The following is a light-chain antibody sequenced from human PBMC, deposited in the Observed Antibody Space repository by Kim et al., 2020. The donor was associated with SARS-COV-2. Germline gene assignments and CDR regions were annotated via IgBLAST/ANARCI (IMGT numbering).Light chain of an antibody. Sequence: QSALTQPPSASGSPGQSVTISCNGTSSDVGGYNYVSWYQQHPDKAPKLMIYEVSKRPSGVPDRFSGSKSGNTASLTVYGLRAEDEADYYCSSYGGSNNVVFGGGTQLTVL. CDR2: EVS. CDR3: SSYGGSNNVV. V-gene: IGLV2-8*01. J-gene: IGLJ2*01. CDR1: SSDVGGYNY.